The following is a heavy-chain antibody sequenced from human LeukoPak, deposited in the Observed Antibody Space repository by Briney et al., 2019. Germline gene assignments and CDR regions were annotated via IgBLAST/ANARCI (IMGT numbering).Heavy chain of an antibody. CDR2: ISAYNGNT. CDR1: GGTFSSYA. J-gene: IGHJ4*02. Sequence: ASVKVSCKASGGTFSSYAISWVRQAPGQGLEWMGWISAYNGNTNYAQKLQGRVTMTTDTSTSTAYMELRSLRSDDTAVYYCARDRPGGSYSDYWGQGTLVTVSS. CDR3: ARDRPGGSYSDY. V-gene: IGHV1-18*01. D-gene: IGHD3-16*01.